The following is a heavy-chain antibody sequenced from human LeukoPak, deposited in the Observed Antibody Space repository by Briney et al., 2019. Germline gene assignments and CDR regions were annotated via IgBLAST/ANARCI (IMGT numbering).Heavy chain of an antibody. CDR2: ISYDGSNK. CDR1: GFTFSSYA. V-gene: IGHV3-30*04. D-gene: IGHD6-6*01. J-gene: IGHJ4*02. CDR3: ARDAVAARRGYYFDY. Sequence: PGGSLRLSCAASGFTFSSYAMHWVRQAPGKGLEWVAVISYDGSNKYYADSVKGRFTISRDNSKNTLYLQINSLRAEDTAVYYCARDAVAARRGYYFDYWGQGTLVTVSS.